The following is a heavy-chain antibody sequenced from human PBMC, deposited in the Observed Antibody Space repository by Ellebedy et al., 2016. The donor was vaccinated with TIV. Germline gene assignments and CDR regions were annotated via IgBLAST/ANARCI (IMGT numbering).Heavy chain of an antibody. V-gene: IGHV3-23*01. CDR1: GFTFSDYD. J-gene: IGHJ4*02. D-gene: IGHD3-10*01. CDR3: RANGSGSRRAFEH. CDR2: ITNSGAGT. Sequence: PGGSLRLSCAASGFTFSDYDMSWVRQAPGKGPEWVAAITNSGAGTYYGNSVKGRFTISRYNSKNTVYLQMNSLRAEDTALYYCRANGSGSRRAFEHWGQGTLVTVSS.